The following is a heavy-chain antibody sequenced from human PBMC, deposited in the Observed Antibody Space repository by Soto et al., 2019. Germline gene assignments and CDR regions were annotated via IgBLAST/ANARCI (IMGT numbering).Heavy chain of an antibody. CDR1: GGSISSGGYY. Sequence: QVQLQESGPGLVQPSQTLSLTCTVSGGSISSGGYYWSWIRQHPGTGLEWIGHISYSGSTDYDTSLKSRVSISVATSSNQFSLIANAVTAADTAVYYCARGVLHWCQGTLVTDSS. J-gene: IGHJ4*01. CDR2: ISYSGST. CDR3: ARGVLH. V-gene: IGHV4-31*03.